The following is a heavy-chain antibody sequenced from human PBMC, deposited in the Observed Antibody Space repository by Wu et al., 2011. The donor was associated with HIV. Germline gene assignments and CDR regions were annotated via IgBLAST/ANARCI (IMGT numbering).Heavy chain of an antibody. V-gene: IGHV1-69*11. CDR3: AIWSGSQGPYYYYYMDV. D-gene: IGHD3-3*01. CDR1: GYTFTSYD. J-gene: IGHJ6*03. Sequence: QVQLVQSGAEVKKPGASVKVSCKASGYTFTSYDINWVRQVGGQGLEWMGRIIPFLDTTNYAPKFQGRVTITADESTSTAYMELSSLGSEDTAVYYCAIWSGSQGPYYYYYMDVWGKGTTVTVSS. CDR2: IIPFLDTT.